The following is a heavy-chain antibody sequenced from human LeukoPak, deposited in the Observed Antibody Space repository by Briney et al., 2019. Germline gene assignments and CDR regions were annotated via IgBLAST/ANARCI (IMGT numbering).Heavy chain of an antibody. Sequence: PSGTLPLTCAVSGDSISSNYWWSWVRQSPGQGLEWIGEILQSGSTNYNPSLRSRVTISIDKSKNQFSLKLSSVTAADTAVYYCTRPYYYYMDVWGNGTTVTVSS. V-gene: IGHV4-4*02. CDR3: TRPYYYYMDV. CDR2: ILQSGST. CDR1: GDSISSNYW. J-gene: IGHJ6*03.